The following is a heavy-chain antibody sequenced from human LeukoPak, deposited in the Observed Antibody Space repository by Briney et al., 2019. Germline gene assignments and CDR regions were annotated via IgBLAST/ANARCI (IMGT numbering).Heavy chain of an antibody. CDR2: IIPIFGTA. J-gene: IGHJ4*02. CDR1: GGTFSSYA. Sequence: SVKVSCKASGGTFSSYAISWVRQAPGQGLEWMGGIIPIFGTANYAQKFQGRVTITADESTSTAYMELSSLRSEDTAVYYCARGWLAETTVVTPYNYWGRGTLVSVSS. CDR3: ARGWLAETTVVTPYNY. D-gene: IGHD4-23*01. V-gene: IGHV1-69*13.